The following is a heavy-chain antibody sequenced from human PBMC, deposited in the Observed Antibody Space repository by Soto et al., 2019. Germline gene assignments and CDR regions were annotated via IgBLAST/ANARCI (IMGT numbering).Heavy chain of an antibody. J-gene: IGHJ4*02. D-gene: IGHD3-22*01. CDR1: GFTFSIYA. V-gene: IGHV3-23*01. CDR3: AKDQSNSNPLYYFDF. CDR2: MGRTGDST. Sequence: LRLSCAASGFTFSIYAMTWVRQSPGKGLEWVSSMGRTGDSTYYADSVKGRFTISRDNSKNTLYLQMNSLRAEDTAIYYCAKDQSNSNPLYYFDFWGPGTLVTVSS.